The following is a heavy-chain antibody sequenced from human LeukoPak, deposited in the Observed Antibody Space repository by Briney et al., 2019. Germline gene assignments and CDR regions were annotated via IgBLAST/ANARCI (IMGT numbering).Heavy chain of an antibody. D-gene: IGHD3-22*01. CDR1: GYTFTSYY. CDR3: ARERRPYYYDSSGYHIDY. Sequence: ASVKVSCKASGYTFTSYYMHWVRQAPGQGLEWMGIINPSGGSTSYAQKFQGRVTMTRDTSTSTVYMELSSLRSEDTAVYYCARERRPYYYDSSGYHIDYWGQGTLVTVSS. V-gene: IGHV1-46*01. CDR2: INPSGGST. J-gene: IGHJ4*02.